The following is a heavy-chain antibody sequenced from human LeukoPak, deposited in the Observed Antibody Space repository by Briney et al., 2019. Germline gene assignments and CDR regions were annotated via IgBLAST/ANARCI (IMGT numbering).Heavy chain of an antibody. V-gene: IGHV4-39*01. CDR2: FYNSGST. D-gene: IGHD1-26*01. CDR1: GGSIRSSNYY. Sequence: PSETLSLTCTVSGGSIRSSNYYWGCIRQPPGKGLEWIGTFYNSGSTYYNPSLKSRVTASVDTSENQFSLKLSSVTAADTAVYYCVRGRGSYFDYWGQGTLVTVSS. J-gene: IGHJ4*02. CDR3: VRGRGSYFDY.